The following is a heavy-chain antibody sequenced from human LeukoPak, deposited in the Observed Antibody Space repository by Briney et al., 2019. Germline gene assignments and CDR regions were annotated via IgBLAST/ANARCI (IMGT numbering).Heavy chain of an antibody. CDR2: IYHSGST. V-gene: IGHV4-4*02. D-gene: IGHD4-17*01. J-gene: IGHJ6*02. CDR3: ASRYGEEYYYGMDV. CDR1: GGSISSSNW. Sequence: SETLSLTCAVSGGSISSSNWWSWVRQPPGKGLEWIGEIYHSGSTNYNPSLKSRVTISVDKSKNQFSLKLSSMTAADTAVYYCASRYGEEYYYGMDVWGQGTTVTVSS.